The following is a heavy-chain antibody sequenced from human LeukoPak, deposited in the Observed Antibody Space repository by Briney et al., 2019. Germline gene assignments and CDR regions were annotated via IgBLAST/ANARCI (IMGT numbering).Heavy chain of an antibody. V-gene: IGHV4-59*12. D-gene: IGHD6-19*01. J-gene: IGHJ4*02. CDR3: ASLTSSGWYYFDY. CDR1: GGSISSYY. Sequence: SETLSLTCSVSGGSISSYYWSWIRQPPGKGLEWIGYIYHSGSTYYNPSLKSRVTISVDRPKNQFSLKLSSVTAADTAVYYCASLTSSGWYYFDYWGQGTLVTVSS. CDR2: IYHSGST.